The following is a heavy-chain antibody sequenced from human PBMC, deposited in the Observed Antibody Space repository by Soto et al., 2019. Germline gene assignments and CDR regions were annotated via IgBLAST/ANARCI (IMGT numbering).Heavy chain of an antibody. CDR2: ISYDGSNK. J-gene: IGHJ6*03. V-gene: IGHV3-30-3*01. CDR3: ARGYTGIAARFIDYYYYMDV. Sequence: PGGSLRLSCAATGFSFSNAWINRVRQVPGKGLEWVAVISYDGSNKYYADSVKGRFTISRDNSKNTLYLQMNSLRAEDTAVYYCARGYTGIAARFIDYYYYMDVWGKGTTVTVSS. CDR1: GFSFSNAW. D-gene: IGHD6-6*01.